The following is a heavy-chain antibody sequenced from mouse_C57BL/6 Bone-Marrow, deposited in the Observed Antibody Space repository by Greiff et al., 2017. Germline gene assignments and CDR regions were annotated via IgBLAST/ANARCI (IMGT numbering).Heavy chain of an antibody. CDR3: ARSSTFFYYFDY. D-gene: IGHD5-1*01. Sequence: QVQLKESGAELVKPGASVKMSCKASGYTFTTYPIEWMKQNHGKSLEWIGNFHPYNDDPKYNEKFKGKATLTVEKSSNTVYLELSRLTSDDSAVYYCARSSTFFYYFDYWGQGTTLTVSS. J-gene: IGHJ2*01. V-gene: IGHV1-47*01. CDR1: GYTFTTYP. CDR2: FHPYNDDP.